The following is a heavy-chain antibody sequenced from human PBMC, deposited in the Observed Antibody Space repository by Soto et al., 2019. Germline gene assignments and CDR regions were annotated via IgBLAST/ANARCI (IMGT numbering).Heavy chain of an antibody. CDR3: ARESRFLEWLSLNWFDP. CDR1: GGHFRSYS. J-gene: IGHJ5*02. CDR2: ISSSSSTI. V-gene: IGHV3-48*02. D-gene: IGHD3-3*01. Sequence: GGSLRHSSAASGGHFRSYSMNWVRQAPGKGLEWVSYISSSSSTIYYADSVKGRFTISRDNAKNSLYLQMNSLRDEDTAVYYCARESRFLEWLSLNWFDPWGQGTLVTVSS.